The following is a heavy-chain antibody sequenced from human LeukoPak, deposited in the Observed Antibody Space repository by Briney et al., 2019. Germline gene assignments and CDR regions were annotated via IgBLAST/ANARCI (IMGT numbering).Heavy chain of an antibody. CDR3: ARGRSGSYYGMDV. V-gene: IGHV4-59*01. CDR2: IYYSGST. CDR1: GGSISSYY. D-gene: IGHD1-26*01. J-gene: IGHJ6*02. Sequence: SETQSLTCTVSGGSISSYYWSWIRQPPGKGLEWIGYIYYSGSTNYNPSLKSRVTISVDTSKNQFSLKLSSVTAADTAVYYCARGRSGSYYGMDVWGQGTTVTVSS.